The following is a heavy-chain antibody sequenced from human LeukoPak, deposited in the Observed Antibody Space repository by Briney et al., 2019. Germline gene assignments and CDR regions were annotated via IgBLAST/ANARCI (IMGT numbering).Heavy chain of an antibody. J-gene: IGHJ4*02. Sequence: IGRIYSSGSTNYTPSLKSRVTISVDTSKNQFSLKLSSVTAADTAVYYCARIAARLQIDYWGQGTLVTVSS. V-gene: IGHV4-61*02. CDR3: ARIAARLQIDY. D-gene: IGHD6-6*01. CDR2: IYSSGST.